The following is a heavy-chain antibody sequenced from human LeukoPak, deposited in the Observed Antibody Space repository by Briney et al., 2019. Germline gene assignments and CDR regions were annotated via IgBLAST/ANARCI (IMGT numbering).Heavy chain of an antibody. D-gene: IGHD6-6*01. J-gene: IGHJ4*02. Sequence: ASLKVSCKASGYTFTSYYMHWVRQAPGQGLEGMGIINPSGGSTSYAQKFQGRVTMTRDTSTSTVYMELSSLRSEDTAVYYCARSPLSIAARPPFDYWGQGTLVTVSS. V-gene: IGHV1-46*01. CDR3: ARSPLSIAARPPFDY. CDR1: GYTFTSYY. CDR2: INPSGGST.